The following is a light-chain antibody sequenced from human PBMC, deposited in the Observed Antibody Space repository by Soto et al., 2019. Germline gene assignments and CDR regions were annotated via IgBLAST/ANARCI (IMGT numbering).Light chain of an antibody. CDR3: ISYAGSSIWV. CDR1: SSDVGVYHY. J-gene: IGLJ3*02. Sequence: QSVLTQPPSASGSPGQSVTISCTGTSSDVGVYHYVSWYQQHPGKAPKLMIYDVNKRPSGVPDRFSGSKSGNTASLTVSGLQAEDEADYYCISYAGSSIWVFGGGTKLTVL. CDR2: DVN. V-gene: IGLV2-8*01.